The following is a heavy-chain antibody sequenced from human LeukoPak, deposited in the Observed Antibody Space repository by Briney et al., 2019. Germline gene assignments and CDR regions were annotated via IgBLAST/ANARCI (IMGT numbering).Heavy chain of an antibody. CDR3: ARGSVDTAHYYYYMDV. CDR1: GGTFSSYA. CDR2: IIPIFGTA. V-gene: IGHV1-69*01. J-gene: IGHJ6*03. Sequence: ASVKVSCKASGGTFSSYAISWVRQAPGQGLEWMGGIIPIFGTANYAQKFQGRVTITADESTSTAYMEQSSLRSEDTAVYYCARGSVDTAHYYYYMDVWGKGTTVTVSS. D-gene: IGHD5-18*01.